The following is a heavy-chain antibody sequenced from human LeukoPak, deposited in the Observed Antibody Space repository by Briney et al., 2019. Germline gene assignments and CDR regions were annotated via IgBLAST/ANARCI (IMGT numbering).Heavy chain of an antibody. J-gene: IGHJ4*02. CDR2: ISSSSSYI. D-gene: IGHD6-13*01. Sequence: GGSLRLACAASEFTFSSYSMLWVRQAPEKGLEWVSSISSSSSYIYYADSVKGRFTISRDNAKNSLYLQMNSLRAEDTAVYYCARTAAALYYWGQGTLVTVSS. V-gene: IGHV3-21*01. CDR3: ARTAAALYY. CDR1: EFTFSSYS.